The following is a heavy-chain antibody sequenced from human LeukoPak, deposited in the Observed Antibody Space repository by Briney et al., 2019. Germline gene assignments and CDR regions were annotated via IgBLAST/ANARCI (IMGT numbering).Heavy chain of an antibody. CDR1: GFTFTNYW. V-gene: IGHV3-7*01. D-gene: IGHD3-10*01. Sequence: GGSLRLSCAASGFTFTNYWMSWVRQAPGKGLEWVGNIKQDGSEKYYVDSVKGRFTISRDNAKNSLYLQMNSLRAEDMAAYYCARDRGIHGWFDPWGQGTLVTVSS. CDR3: ARDRGIHGWFDP. J-gene: IGHJ5*02. CDR2: IKQDGSEK.